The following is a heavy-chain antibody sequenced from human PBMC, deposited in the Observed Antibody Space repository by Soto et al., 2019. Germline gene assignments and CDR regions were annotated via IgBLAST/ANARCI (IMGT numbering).Heavy chain of an antibody. CDR2: IIPIFGTA. CDR3: ASPADGYSSSWRYDAFDI. Sequence: SVKVSCKASGGTFSSYAISWVRQAPGQGLEWMGGIIPIFGTANYAQKFQGRVTITADKSTSTAYMELSSLRSEDTAVYYCASPADGYSSSWRYDAFDIWGQGTMVTVSS. V-gene: IGHV1-69*06. D-gene: IGHD6-13*01. CDR1: GGTFSSYA. J-gene: IGHJ3*02.